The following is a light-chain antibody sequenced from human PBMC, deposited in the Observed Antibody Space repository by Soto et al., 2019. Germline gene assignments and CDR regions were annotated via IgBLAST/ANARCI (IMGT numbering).Light chain of an antibody. CDR3: QQYHLHST. J-gene: IGKJ3*01. V-gene: IGKV1-5*03. CDR2: KAS. CDR1: QNSSSW. Sequence: DIQMTQYPSTLSAFVGDRIPIACRASQNSSSWLAWYQQKPEKAPKILIYKASTLESGVPARFSGSGSWTEFSPTISSLQPDDVVTLYCQQYHLHSTFVPGKKVDL.